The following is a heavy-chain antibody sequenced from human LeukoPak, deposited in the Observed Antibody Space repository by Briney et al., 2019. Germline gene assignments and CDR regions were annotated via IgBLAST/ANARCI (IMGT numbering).Heavy chain of an antibody. CDR3: ARANLWFGELGWIDP. D-gene: IGHD3-10*01. Sequence: GASVKVSCKASGYTFTTYAINWVRQAPGQGLEWMGWINTNTGNPTYAQDFTGRFVFSLDTSVSTTYLQITSLKGDDTAVYYCARANLWFGELGWIDPWGQGTQVTVSS. CDR2: INTNTGNP. CDR1: GYTFTTYA. J-gene: IGHJ5*02. V-gene: IGHV7-4-1*02.